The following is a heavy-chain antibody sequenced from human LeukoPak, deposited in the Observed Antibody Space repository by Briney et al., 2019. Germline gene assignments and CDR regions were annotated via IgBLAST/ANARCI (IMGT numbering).Heavy chain of an antibody. Sequence: SESLSLTCTVSGGSVSSGRYYWGWIRQPPGKGLEWIGHIFHTGGTNSNPSLNSRVTISLATSKTQFSLKLTSVSAADTAVYYRARDVRTINVSTGYYRPYYFDYWGQGTLVTVSS. V-gene: IGHV4-61*01. CDR3: ARDVRTINVSTGYYRPYYFDY. D-gene: IGHD3-9*01. CDR1: GGSVSSGRYY. CDR2: IFHTGGT. J-gene: IGHJ4*02.